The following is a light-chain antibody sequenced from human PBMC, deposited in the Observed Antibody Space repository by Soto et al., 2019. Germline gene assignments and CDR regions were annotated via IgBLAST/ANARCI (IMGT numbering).Light chain of an antibody. CDR1: SSDVGGYNY. CDR3: SSYTSSSTHYV. CDR2: DVS. V-gene: IGLV2-14*01. J-gene: IGLJ1*01. Sequence: QSALTQPASVSGSPGQSITISCTGTSSDVGGYNYVSWYQQHPGKAPKLMIYDVSNRPSGVSNRFSGSKSVNTASLTISGLQAEDEADYYCSSYTSSSTHYVFGTGTQLTVL.